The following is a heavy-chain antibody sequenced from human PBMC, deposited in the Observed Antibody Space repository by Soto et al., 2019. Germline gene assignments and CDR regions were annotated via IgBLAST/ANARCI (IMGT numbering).Heavy chain of an antibody. CDR1: GGSVSSRRHF. J-gene: IGHJ4*02. CDR3: ARSYSRFLDY. V-gene: IGHV4-61*01. CDR2: IYSTGT. D-gene: IGHD6-13*01. Sequence: ETLSLTCTVSGGSVSSRRHFWSWIRQPPGKGLEWLGYIYSTGTTYNPSLKSRVTISKDTSKNQFSLKLNSVTAADTSVYYCARSYSRFLDYWGQGTPVTVSS.